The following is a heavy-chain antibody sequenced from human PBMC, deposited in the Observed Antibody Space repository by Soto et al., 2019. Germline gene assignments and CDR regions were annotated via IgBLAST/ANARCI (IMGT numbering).Heavy chain of an antibody. J-gene: IGHJ4*02. V-gene: IGHV3-23*01. CDR1: GFAFNTYG. D-gene: IGHD4-17*01. CDR2: ISEASRTF. Sequence: AASGFAFNTYGMAWVRQAPGKGLEWVSAISEASRTFYYADSVRGRFTISRDNSKNTLYLQMSSLRVEDTAQYYRAGGGIRWAGFDIWGQGTLVTVSS. CDR3: AGGGIRWAGFDI.